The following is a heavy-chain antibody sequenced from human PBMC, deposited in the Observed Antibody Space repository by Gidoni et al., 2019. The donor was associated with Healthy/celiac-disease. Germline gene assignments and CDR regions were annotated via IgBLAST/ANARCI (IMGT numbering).Heavy chain of an antibody. J-gene: IGHJ4*02. D-gene: IGHD1-26*01. CDR2: ISGSGGST. V-gene: IGHV3-23*01. CDR1: GFTFISYA. Sequence: EVLLLESGGGLVQPGGARRLSCAASGFTFISYAMRWVRQAPGKGMGLVSAISGSGGSTYYADSMKVRFTISRDNSKNTLYLQMNSLRAEDTAVYYCAKGWEWELRYWGQGTLVTVSS. CDR3: AKGWEWELRY.